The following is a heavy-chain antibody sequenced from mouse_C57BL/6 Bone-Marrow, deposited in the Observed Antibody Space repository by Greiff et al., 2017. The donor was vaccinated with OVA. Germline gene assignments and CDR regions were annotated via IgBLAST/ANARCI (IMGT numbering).Heavy chain of an antibody. J-gene: IGHJ2*01. CDR1: GFTFSSYG. V-gene: IGHV5-6*01. Sequence: EVMLVESGGDLVKPGGSLKLSCAASGFTFSSYGMSWVRQTPDKRLEWVATISSGGSYTYYPDSVKGRFTISIDHAKNTRYLQMSSRKSEDTAMYYCVRHGDYGSFFDYWGQGTTLTVSS. CDR2: ISSGGSYT. CDR3: VRHGDYGSFFDY. D-gene: IGHD1-1*01.